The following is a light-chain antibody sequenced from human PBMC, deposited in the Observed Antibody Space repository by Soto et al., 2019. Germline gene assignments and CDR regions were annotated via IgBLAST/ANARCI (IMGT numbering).Light chain of an antibody. CDR1: SSDVGGYNY. CDR3: CSYTSSDTHLV. V-gene: IGLV2-14*01. CDR2: EVT. Sequence: QSALTQPASVSGSPGQSITISCTGTSSDVGGYNYVSWYQQHPGKAPKLMIYEVTNRPSGVYSRFSGSKSGNTASLTISGLQAEDEADYYCCSYTSSDTHLVFGGGTKLTVL. J-gene: IGLJ3*02.